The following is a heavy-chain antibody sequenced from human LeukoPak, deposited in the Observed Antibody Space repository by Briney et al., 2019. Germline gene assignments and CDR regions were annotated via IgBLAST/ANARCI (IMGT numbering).Heavy chain of an antibody. CDR3: ARGRYGSGSYHFDY. CDR1: GGSFSGYY. CDR2: IYTSGST. Sequence: SETLSLTCAVYGGSFSGYYWSWIRQPAGKGLEWIGRIYTSGSTNYNPSLKSRVTMSVDTSKNQFSLKLSSVTAADTAVYYCARGRYGSGSYHFDYWGQGTLVTVSS. D-gene: IGHD3-10*01. J-gene: IGHJ4*02. V-gene: IGHV4-59*10.